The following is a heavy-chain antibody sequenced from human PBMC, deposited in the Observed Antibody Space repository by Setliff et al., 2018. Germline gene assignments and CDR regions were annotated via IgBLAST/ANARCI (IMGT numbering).Heavy chain of an antibody. CDR1: GFTISGYA. Sequence: PGGSLRLSCVGSGFTISGYAMTWVRQVPGKGLEWISSIKDSDYSTYYADSVKGRFTISRDNAKNTLYLQMDSLRAEDTATYYCVRDGAGAFDYWGPGTLVTVSS. CDR3: VRDGAGAFDY. D-gene: IGHD1-26*01. J-gene: IGHJ4*02. V-gene: IGHV3-23*05. CDR2: IKDSDYST.